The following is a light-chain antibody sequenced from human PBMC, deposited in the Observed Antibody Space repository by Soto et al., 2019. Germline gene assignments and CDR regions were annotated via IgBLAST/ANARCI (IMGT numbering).Light chain of an antibody. V-gene: IGKV3-15*01. CDR2: GAS. CDR3: QHYNNWPYT. CDR1: QSVNSN. J-gene: IGKJ2*01. Sequence: EIVMTQSPATLSVSPGGRATLSCRASQSVNSNLAWYKKQPGQPPRLLIYGASTRATGIPARFSGSGSGTEFTLTISSLQSEDFAVYYCQHYNNWPYTFGQGTKLEIK.